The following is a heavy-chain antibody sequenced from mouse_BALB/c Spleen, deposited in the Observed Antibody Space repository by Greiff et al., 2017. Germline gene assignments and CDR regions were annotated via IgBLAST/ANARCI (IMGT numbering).Heavy chain of an antibody. CDR1: GFTFSSYA. J-gene: IGHJ2*01. Sequence: EVQRVESGGGLVKPGGSLKLSCAASGFTFSSYAMSWVRQTPEKRLEWVASISSGGSTYYPDSVKGRFTISRDNARNILYLQMSSLRSEDTAMYYCARGLFTTVGPFDYWGQGTTLTVSS. D-gene: IGHD1-1*01. CDR2: ISSGGST. CDR3: ARGLFTTVGPFDY. V-gene: IGHV5-6-5*01.